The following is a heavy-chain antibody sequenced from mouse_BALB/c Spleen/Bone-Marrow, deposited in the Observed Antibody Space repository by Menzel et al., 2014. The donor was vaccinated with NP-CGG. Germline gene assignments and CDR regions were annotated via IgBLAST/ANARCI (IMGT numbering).Heavy chain of an antibody. V-gene: IGHV5-6-3*01. J-gene: IGHJ2*01. CDR1: EFTFSSYG. Sequence: EVQLVESGGGLVQPGGSLKLSCAASEFTFSSYGMSWVRQTPDKRLELVATINSNGGSTYYPDSVKGRFTISRDNAKNTLYLQMSSLKSEDTAMYYCARDYYGSSDYWGQGTTLTVSS. CDR3: ARDYYGSSDY. D-gene: IGHD1-1*01. CDR2: INSNGGST.